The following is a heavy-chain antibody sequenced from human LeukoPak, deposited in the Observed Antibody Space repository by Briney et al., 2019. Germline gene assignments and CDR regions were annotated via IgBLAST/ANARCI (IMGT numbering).Heavy chain of an antibody. CDR2: INPNSGNT. V-gene: IGHV1-8*02. CDR1: GYTFTGYY. Sequence: ASVKVSCKASGYTFTGYYMHWVRQAPGQGLEWMGRINPNSGNTGYAQKFQGRVTMTRNTSISTAYMELSSLRSEDTAVYYCASGLRYCSGGSCYPRYFDYWGQGTLVTVSS. J-gene: IGHJ4*02. D-gene: IGHD2-15*01. CDR3: ASGLRYCSGGSCYPRYFDY.